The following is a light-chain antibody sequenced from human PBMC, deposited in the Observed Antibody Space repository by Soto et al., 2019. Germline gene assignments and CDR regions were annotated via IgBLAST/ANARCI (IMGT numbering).Light chain of an antibody. CDR1: HNISTAY. CDR3: QQYETPPRA. J-gene: IGKJ2*01. V-gene: IGKV3-20*01. Sequence: IVLTQSPDTLSLSPGERAALSCRASHNISTAYLAWYQQKPGQVPRLLIYGASSRVTGIPDRFSGSGSGTDFTHTISRLESEDFAVYYCQQYETPPRAFGQGTKLQIK. CDR2: GAS.